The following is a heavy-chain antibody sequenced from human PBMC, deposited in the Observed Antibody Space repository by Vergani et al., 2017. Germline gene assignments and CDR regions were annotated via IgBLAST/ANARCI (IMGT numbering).Heavy chain of an antibody. V-gene: IGHV4-38-2*01. CDR1: DSSIMTNPY. Sequence: QVQLLESGPGLVKPSETLTLTCDVSDSSIMTNPYWGWFRQSPGKGLEWIGCVHHSGDTHYNSSLKSRVSISIVSSSKFSLSLTSVTAADTAIYYCARHRGSGGFFPSSYFYGMDVCGHGTTVTVSS. J-gene: IGHJ6*02. CDR3: ARHRGSGGFFPSSYFYGMDV. CDR2: VHHSGDT. D-gene: IGHD3-10*01.